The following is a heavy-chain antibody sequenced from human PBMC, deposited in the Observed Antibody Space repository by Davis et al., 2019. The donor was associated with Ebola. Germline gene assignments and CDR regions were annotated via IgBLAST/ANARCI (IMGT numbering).Heavy chain of an antibody. D-gene: IGHD2-15*01. CDR1: GYTFTTYG. V-gene: IGHV1-18*01. CDR3: ARDRYCSGGSCYSSYYYGMDV. Sequence: AASVKVSCKAPGYTFTTYGISWVRQAPGQGLEWMGWFSTYNDNTNYAQKLQGRVTMTTDTSTSTAYMELRSLRSDDTAVYYCARDRYCSGGSCYSSYYYGMDVWGQGTTVTVSS. J-gene: IGHJ6*02. CDR2: FSTYNDNT.